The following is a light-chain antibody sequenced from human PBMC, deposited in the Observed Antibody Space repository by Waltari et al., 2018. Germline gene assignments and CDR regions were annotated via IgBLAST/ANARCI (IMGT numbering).Light chain of an antibody. CDR2: GAS. CDR3: QQYSNWPPWT. V-gene: IGKV3-15*01. Sequence: EIVMTQSLATLSVSPGERVTLSCRASQSVNSNLACYQQKPGQAPRLLIYGASTRATGIPARFSGSGSGTEFTLTISGLQSEDFAVYYCQQYSNWPPWTFGQGTKVEIK. J-gene: IGKJ1*01. CDR1: QSVNSN.